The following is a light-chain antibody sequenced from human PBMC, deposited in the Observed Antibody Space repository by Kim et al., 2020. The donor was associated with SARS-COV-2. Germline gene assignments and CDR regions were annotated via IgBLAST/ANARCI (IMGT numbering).Light chain of an antibody. V-gene: IGLV2-14*01. CDR2: EVN. J-gene: IGLJ3*02. Sequence: QSIAISCTGSSSDVGAYDHVAWYQQYPGKAPQLMIYEVNKRPSGVSARFSGFKFGNTASLTISGLQAEDEADYYCSSYTTTSTWVFGGGTQLTVL. CDR3: SSYTTTSTWV. CDR1: SSDVGAYDH.